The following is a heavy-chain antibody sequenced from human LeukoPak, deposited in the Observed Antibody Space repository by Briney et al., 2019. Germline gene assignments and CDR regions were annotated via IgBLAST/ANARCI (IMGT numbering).Heavy chain of an antibody. CDR2: ISAYNGNT. D-gene: IGHD2-2*01. V-gene: IGHV1-18*01. CDR3: ATTRGYCSSTSCPSAPFDY. Sequence: ASVKVSCKASGYTFTSYGISWVRQAPGQGLEWMGWISAYNGNTNYAQKLQGRVTMTTDTSTSTAYMELRSLRSDDTAVYYCATTRGYCSSTSCPSAPFDYWGQGTLVTVSS. J-gene: IGHJ4*02. CDR1: GYTFTSYG.